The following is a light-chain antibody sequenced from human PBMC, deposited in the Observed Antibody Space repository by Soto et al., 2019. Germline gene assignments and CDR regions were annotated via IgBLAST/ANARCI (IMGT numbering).Light chain of an antibody. CDR1: SSDVGGYNY. CDR2: EVS. V-gene: IGLV2-8*01. Sequence: QPVLTQPPSASGSPGQSVTISCTGTSSDVGGYNYVSWYQQHPGKAPKLMIYEVSKRPSGVPDRFSGSKSGNTASLTVSGLQAEDEADYYCSSYEGSNTFVFGTGTKVTVL. CDR3: SSYEGSNTFV. J-gene: IGLJ1*01.